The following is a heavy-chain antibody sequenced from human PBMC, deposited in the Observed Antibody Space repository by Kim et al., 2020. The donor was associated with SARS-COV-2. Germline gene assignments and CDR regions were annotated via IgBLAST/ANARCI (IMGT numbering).Heavy chain of an antibody. CDR3: ARDLRITMIAYFDY. Sequence: SVKVSCKASGGTFSSYAISWVRQAPGQGLEWMGGIIPIFGTANYAQKFQGRVTITADESTSTAYMELSSLRSEDTAVYYCARDLRITMIAYFDYWGQGTLVTVSS. CDR2: IIPIFGTA. V-gene: IGHV1-69*13. CDR1: GGTFSSYA. D-gene: IGHD3-22*01. J-gene: IGHJ4*02.